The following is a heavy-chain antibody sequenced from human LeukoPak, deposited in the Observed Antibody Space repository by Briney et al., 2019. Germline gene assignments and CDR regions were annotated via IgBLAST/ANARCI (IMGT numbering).Heavy chain of an antibody. Sequence: SETLSLTCAVYGGSFSGYYWSWIRQPPGKGLEWIGEINHSGSTNYNPSLKSRVTISVDTSKNQFSLKLSSVTAADTAVYYCARGGGSYLNWFDPWGQGTLVTASS. J-gene: IGHJ5*02. CDR1: GGSFSGYY. CDR3: ARGGGSYLNWFDP. V-gene: IGHV4-34*01. D-gene: IGHD1-26*01. CDR2: INHSGST.